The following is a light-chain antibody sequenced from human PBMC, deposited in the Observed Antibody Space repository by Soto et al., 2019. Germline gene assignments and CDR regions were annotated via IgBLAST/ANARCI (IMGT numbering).Light chain of an antibody. J-gene: IGLJ2*01. CDR2: EVT. CDR3: SSYTSSVTMV. V-gene: IGLV2-14*01. Sequence: QSVLTQPPSASGSPGQSVTISCTGTKNDIGVYDFVSWYQHHPGKAPRLIIYEVTNRPSGISNRFFGSKSGNTASLTISGLRTEDEATYYCSSYTSSVTMVFGGGTKLTVL. CDR1: KNDIGVYDF.